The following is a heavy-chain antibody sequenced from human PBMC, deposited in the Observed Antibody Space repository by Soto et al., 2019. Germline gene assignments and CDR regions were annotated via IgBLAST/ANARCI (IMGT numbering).Heavy chain of an antibody. CDR3: ARSYCSGGRGYDY. CDR1: GFTFSSYS. Sequence: EVQLVESGGGLVQPGGSLRLSCAASGFTFSSYSVNWVRQAPGKGLEWISYISDSSSTIYYADSVKGRFTISRDNAKNSLYLQMNSLRAEDTAVYYCARSYCSGGRGYDYWGQGTLVTVSS. J-gene: IGHJ4*02. CDR2: ISDSSSTI. D-gene: IGHD2-15*01. V-gene: IGHV3-48*01.